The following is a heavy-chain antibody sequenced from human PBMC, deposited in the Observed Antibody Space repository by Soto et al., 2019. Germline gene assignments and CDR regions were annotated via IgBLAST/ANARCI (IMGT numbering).Heavy chain of an antibody. CDR1: GGSVTSGSYY. CDR2: IYYSGST. D-gene: IGHD4-17*01. CDR3: ARYYGGDFDY. V-gene: IGHV4-61*01. J-gene: IGHJ4*02. Sequence: SETLSLTCTVSGGSVTSGSYYWSWIRQPPGRGLEWIGDIYYSGSTNYNPSLKSRVTISVDTSKNQFSLKLSSVTAADTAVYYCARYYGGDFDYWGQGTLVTVSS.